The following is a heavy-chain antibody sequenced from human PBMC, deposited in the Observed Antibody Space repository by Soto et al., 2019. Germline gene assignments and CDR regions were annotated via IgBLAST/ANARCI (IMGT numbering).Heavy chain of an antibody. CDR1: GGCVNGYY. D-gene: IGHD3-3*01. CDR2: INHTGGT. J-gene: IGHJ5*02. V-gene: IGHV4-34*01. Sequence: ESLSVSCAVYGGCVNGYYWNWIRQPPGKGLEWIGEINHTGGTHYNPSLKSRVTMSVDTSKNQFSLRLSSVTAADTAIYYCATRITVFGLLIPPFDPWGQGTKVTV. CDR3: ATRITVFGLLIPPFDP.